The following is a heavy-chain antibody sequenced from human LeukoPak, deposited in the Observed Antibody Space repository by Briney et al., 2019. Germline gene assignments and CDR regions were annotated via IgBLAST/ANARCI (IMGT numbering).Heavy chain of an antibody. CDR2: ISSSSSTI. V-gene: IGHV3-48*01. D-gene: IGHD3-9*01. CDR3: AGRLRYFDWWRANDAFDI. CDR1: GFTFSSYS. J-gene: IGHJ3*02. Sequence: GGSLRLSCAASGFTFSSYSMNWVRRAPGKGLEWVSYISSSSSTIYYADSVKGRFTISRDNAKNSLYLQMNSLRAEDTAVYYCAGRLRYFDWWRANDAFDIWGQGTMVTVSS.